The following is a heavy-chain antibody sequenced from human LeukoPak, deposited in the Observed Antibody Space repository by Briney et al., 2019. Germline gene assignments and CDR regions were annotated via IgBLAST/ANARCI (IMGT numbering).Heavy chain of an antibody. V-gene: IGHV1-24*01. J-gene: IGHJ4*02. D-gene: IGHD3-22*01. Sequence: ASVKVSCTVSGYTLTELSMHWVRQAPGKGLEWMGGFDPEDGETIYAQKFQGRVTMTEDTSTDTAYMELSSLRSEDTAVYYCATDRPSYYYDSSGYSYWGQGTLVTVSS. CDR3: ATDRPSYYYDSSGYSY. CDR2: FDPEDGET. CDR1: GYTLTELS.